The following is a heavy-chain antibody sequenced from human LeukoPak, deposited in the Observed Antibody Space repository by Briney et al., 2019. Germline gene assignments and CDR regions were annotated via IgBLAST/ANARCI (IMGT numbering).Heavy chain of an antibody. CDR3: ARGGVLRYFDWLPILDDAFDI. CDR1: GGSFSGYY. CDR2: INHNGST. Sequence: SETLSLTCAVYGGSFSGYYWSWIRQPPGKGLEWIGEINHNGSTNYNPSLKSRVTISVDTSKNQFSLKLSSVTAADTAVYYCARGGVLRYFDWLPILDDAFDIWGQGTMVTVSS. J-gene: IGHJ3*02. V-gene: IGHV4-34*01. D-gene: IGHD3-9*01.